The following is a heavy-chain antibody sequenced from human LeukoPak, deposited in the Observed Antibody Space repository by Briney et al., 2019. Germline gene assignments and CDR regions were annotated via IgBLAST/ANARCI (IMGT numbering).Heavy chain of an antibody. CDR3: ASLGGIVVVPAAIWDWFDP. CDR1: GFTFSSYA. Sequence: GGSLRLSCAASGFTFSSYAMHWVRQAPGKGLEWVAVISYDGSNKYYADSVKGRFTISRDNSKNTLYLQMNSLRAEDTAVYYCASLGGIVVVPAAIWDWFDPWGQGTLVTVPS. V-gene: IGHV3-30-3*01. J-gene: IGHJ5*02. D-gene: IGHD2-2*01. CDR2: ISYDGSNK.